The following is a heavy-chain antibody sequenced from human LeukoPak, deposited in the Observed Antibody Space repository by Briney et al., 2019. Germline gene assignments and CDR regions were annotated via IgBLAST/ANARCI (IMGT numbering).Heavy chain of an antibody. D-gene: IGHD3-16*01. J-gene: IGHJ6*03. Sequence: GGSLRLSCAASGFMFSSSWMSWVRQAPGKGLEWVANIKQDGSERNSVDSLKGRFTISRDNAKNSLYLQMNSLRVEDTAVYYCARMGSYGPYYYHYMDVWGKGTTVTVSS. CDR2: IKQDGSER. CDR3: ARMGSYGPYYYHYMDV. V-gene: IGHV3-7*01. CDR1: GFMFSSSW.